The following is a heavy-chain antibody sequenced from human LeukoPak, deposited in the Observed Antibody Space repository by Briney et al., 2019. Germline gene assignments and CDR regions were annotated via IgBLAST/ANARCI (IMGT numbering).Heavy chain of an antibody. D-gene: IGHD3-9*01. V-gene: IGHV1-2*02. CDR1: GYTFTGYY. CDR2: INPNSGGT. J-gene: IGHJ4*02. Sequence: GASVEVSCKASGYTFTGYYMHWVRQAPGQGLEWMGWINPNSGGTNYAQKFQGRVTMTRDTSISTAYMELSRLGSDDTAVYYCARDGSYYDILTGYYAYWGQGTLVTVSS. CDR3: ARDGSYYDILTGYYAY.